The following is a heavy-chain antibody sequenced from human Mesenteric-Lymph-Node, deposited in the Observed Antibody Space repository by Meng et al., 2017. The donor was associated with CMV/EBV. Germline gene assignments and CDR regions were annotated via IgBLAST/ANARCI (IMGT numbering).Heavy chain of an antibody. CDR2: IRYDDSDK. V-gene: IGHV3-30*02. D-gene: IGHD4-17*01. Sequence: GSLRLSCAASGFTFSRYGMHWVRQAPGEGLEWVAFIRYDDSDKYYVDSVKGRFIISRDNSKNTLYLQMNSLRAEDTALYYCAVDPYADYKGDAFDVWGQGTMVTVSS. CDR1: GFTFSRYG. CDR3: AVDPYADYKGDAFDV. J-gene: IGHJ3*01.